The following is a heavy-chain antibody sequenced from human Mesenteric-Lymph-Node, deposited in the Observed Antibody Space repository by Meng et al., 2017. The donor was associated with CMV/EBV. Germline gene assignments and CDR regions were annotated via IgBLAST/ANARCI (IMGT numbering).Heavy chain of an antibody. Sequence: ASVKVSCKASGFTFTDYYTHWVRQAPGQGLEWMGWINLNSGDTKYAQDFEGRVTVTRDTSINTAYMELGELRSEDTAIYYCVRDPPGTTTFDYWGQGALVTVSS. J-gene: IGHJ4*02. V-gene: IGHV1-2*02. D-gene: IGHD1-1*01. CDR1: GFTFTDYY. CDR2: INLNSGDT. CDR3: VRDPPGTTTFDY.